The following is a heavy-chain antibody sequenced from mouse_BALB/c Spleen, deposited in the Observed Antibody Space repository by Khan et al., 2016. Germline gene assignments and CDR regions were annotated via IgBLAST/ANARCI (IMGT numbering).Heavy chain of an antibody. CDR3: ARNWVY. CDR2: IRSGGST. CDR1: GFSLTSYG. J-gene: IGHJ2*01. V-gene: IGHV2-2*02. D-gene: IGHD4-1*01. Sequence: QVQLQQSGPGLVQPSQSLSITCTVSGFSLTSYGVHWVRQSPGKGLEWLGVIRSGGSTDYNAAFISRLSISKDNSKSQVFFKMNSLQANDTAIYSCARNWVYWGQGTTLTVSS.